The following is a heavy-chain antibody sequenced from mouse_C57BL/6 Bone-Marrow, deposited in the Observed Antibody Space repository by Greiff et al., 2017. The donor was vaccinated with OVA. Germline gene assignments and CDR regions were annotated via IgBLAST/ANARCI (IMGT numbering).Heavy chain of an antibody. CDR1: GYTFTSYT. J-gene: IGHJ1*03. V-gene: IGHV1-4*01. CDR3: ARSDGYADWYFDV. CDR2: INPSSGYT. Sequence: QVQLQQSGAELARPGASVKMSCKASGYTFTSYTMHWVKQRPGQGLEWIGYINPSSGYTKYNQKFKDKATLTADKSSSTAYMQLSSLTSEDSAVYYCARSDGYADWYFDVWGTGTTVTVSS. D-gene: IGHD2-2*01.